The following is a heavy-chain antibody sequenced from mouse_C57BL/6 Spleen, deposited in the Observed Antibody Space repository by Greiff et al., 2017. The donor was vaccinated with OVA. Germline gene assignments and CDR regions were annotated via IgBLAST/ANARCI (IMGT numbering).Heavy chain of an antibody. CDR1: GYTFTSYW. V-gene: IGHV1-53*01. D-gene: IGHD2-4*01. Sequence: QVQLQQPGTELVKPGASVKLSCTASGYTFTSYWMHWVKQSPGQGLEWIGTITPSNGGTNYTEKFKSKATLTVDKSSSTAYMQLSSLTSEDSAVDYCARWNYDGYFDVWGTGTTVTVSS. CDR3: ARWNYDGYFDV. J-gene: IGHJ1*03. CDR2: ITPSNGGT.